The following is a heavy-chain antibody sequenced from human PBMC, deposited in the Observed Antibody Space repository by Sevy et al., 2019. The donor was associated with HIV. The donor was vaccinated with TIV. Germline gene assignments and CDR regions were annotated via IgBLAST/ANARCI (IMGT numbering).Heavy chain of an antibody. D-gene: IGHD3-22*01. CDR3: AKGGGGHYDPDEIGYYFYYYNMDV. Sequence: GGSLRLSCAVSGFSFDSYGMTWVRQAPGKGLEWVSGISGSGTRTYYADSVKGRFSISRDNSKNRLYLQMNSLRSEDPAIYYFAKGGGGHYDPDEIGYYFYYYNMDVWGKGTTVTVSS. CDR2: ISGSGTRT. CDR1: GFSFDSYG. V-gene: IGHV3-23*01. J-gene: IGHJ6*03.